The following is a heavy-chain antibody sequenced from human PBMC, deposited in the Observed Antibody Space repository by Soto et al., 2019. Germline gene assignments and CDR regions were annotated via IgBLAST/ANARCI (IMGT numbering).Heavy chain of an antibody. CDR2: ISYDGSNK. V-gene: IGHV3-30*18. Sequence: PGGSLRLSCAASGFTFSSYGMHWVRQAPGKGLKWVAVISYDGSNKYYADSVKGRFTISRDNSKNTLYLQMNSLRAEDTAVYYCAKRMITFGGVIVQMTDAFDIWGQGTMVTVSS. D-gene: IGHD3-16*02. CDR3: AKRMITFGGVIVQMTDAFDI. J-gene: IGHJ3*02. CDR1: GFTFSSYG.